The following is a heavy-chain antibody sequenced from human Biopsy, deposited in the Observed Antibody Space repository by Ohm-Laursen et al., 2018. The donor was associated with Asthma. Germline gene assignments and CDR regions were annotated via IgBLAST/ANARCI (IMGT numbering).Heavy chain of an antibody. CDR1: GFSFDDCA. V-gene: IGHV3-9*01. CDR2: IRWNSGNI. J-gene: IGHJ4*01. CDR3: AKSADYYDSTDYLDF. Sequence: SLRLSCAATGFSFDDCAMHWVRQAPGKGLEWVSSIRWNSGNIDYADSVKGRFTISRDNAKNSLYLQMQSLRPEDTAFYYCAKSADYYDSTDYLDFWGRGTLVTVSS. D-gene: IGHD3-22*01.